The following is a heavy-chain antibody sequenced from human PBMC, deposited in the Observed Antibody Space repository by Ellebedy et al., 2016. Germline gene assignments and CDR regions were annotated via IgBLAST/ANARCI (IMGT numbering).Heavy chain of an antibody. CDR3: ARVYRSGLFDY. CDR2: IYTSAST. V-gene: IGHV4-4*07. J-gene: IGHJ4*02. Sequence: SETLSLXCTVSGGSISSYYWSWIRQPAGKGLEWIGRIYTSASTNYNPSLKSRVTMSVDTSKNQFSLKLSSVTAADTAVYYCARVYRSGLFDYWGQGTLVTVSS. CDR1: GGSISSYY. D-gene: IGHD2-2*02.